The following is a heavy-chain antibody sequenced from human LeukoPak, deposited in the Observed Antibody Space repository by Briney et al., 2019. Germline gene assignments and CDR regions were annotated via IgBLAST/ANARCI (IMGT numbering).Heavy chain of an antibody. Sequence: GGSLRLSCAASGFSFSSYAMSWVRQAPGKGLEWVSTISSGGQYVNYADSVKGRLTMSRDNSKNTVYLQIDSLRAEDTAVYYCAREDSSGYDYWGQGTLVTVSS. V-gene: IGHV3-23*01. CDR1: GFSFSSYA. CDR3: AREDSSGYDY. CDR2: ISSGGQYV. J-gene: IGHJ4*02. D-gene: IGHD3-22*01.